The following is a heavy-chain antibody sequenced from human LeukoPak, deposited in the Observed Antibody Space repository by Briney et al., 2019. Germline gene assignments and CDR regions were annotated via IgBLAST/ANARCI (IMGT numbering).Heavy chain of an antibody. Sequence: SETLSLTCTVSGGSISSSSYYWGWIRQPPGKGLEWIGTIYYTGNSFYNPSLKSRVTIAVDTSKNQFSLKPSSVTAADTAVYYCARDRSNDYYYYYYMDVWGKGTTVTVSS. CDR1: GGSISSSSYY. J-gene: IGHJ6*03. CDR3: ARDRSNDYYYYYYMDV. V-gene: IGHV4-39*07. CDR2: IYYTGNS. D-gene: IGHD1-1*01.